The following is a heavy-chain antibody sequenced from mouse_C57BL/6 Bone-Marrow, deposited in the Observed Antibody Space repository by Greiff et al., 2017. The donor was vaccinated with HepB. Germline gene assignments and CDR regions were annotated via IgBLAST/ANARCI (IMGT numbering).Heavy chain of an antibody. CDR1: GFTFSDYY. V-gene: IGHV5-12*01. CDR2: ISNGGGST. CDR3: ARQALRGAMDY. D-gene: IGHD2-12*01. J-gene: IGHJ4*01. Sequence: EVKLMESGGGLVQPGGSLKLSCAASGFTFSDYYMYWVRQTPEKRLEWVAYISNGGGSTYYPDTVKGRFTISRDNAKNTLYLQMSRLKSEDTAMYYCARQALRGAMDYWGQGTSVTVSS.